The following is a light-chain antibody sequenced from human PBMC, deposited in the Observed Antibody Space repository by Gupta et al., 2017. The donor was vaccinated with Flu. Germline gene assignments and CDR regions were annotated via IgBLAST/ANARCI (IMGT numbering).Light chain of an antibody. CDR2: EGS. V-gene: IGLV2-23*01. Sequence: ITISCTGSSSDVGYYNVVYWHQHPPGQAPKLIIYEGSRRSAGVAHCFSGSKSGTTASLTITGLQEGEDAAYFCCSYGGSTNLWVFGGGTKVTVL. CDR1: SSDVGYYNV. CDR3: CSYGGSTNLWV. J-gene: IGLJ3*02.